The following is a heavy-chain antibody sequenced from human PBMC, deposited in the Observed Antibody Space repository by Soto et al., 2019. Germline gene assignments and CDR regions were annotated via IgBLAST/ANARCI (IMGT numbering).Heavy chain of an antibody. J-gene: IGHJ4*02. CDR2: INTSGKT. CDR1: GFSFNNYG. CDR3: AITVYTNGLFDC. V-gene: IGHV3-23*01. D-gene: IGHD3-16*01. Sequence: EVQLLESGGGLVQPGGSLRLSCAASGFSFNNYGTSWVRQAPGKGLEWVSLINTSGKTYYADSVKGRFTMSRDNSKNTLYLQMISLRAEATAMYYCAITVYTNGLFDCWGQGTLVTVSS.